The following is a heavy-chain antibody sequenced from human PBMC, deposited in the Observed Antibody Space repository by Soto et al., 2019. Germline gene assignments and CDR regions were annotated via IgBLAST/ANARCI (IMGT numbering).Heavy chain of an antibody. D-gene: IGHD2-15*01. CDR1: GGSISSSSYY. V-gene: IGHV4-39*01. CDR2: IYYSGST. CDR3: TRHAGQYCSGGGGYPGYYYGMDV. J-gene: IGHJ6*02. Sequence: QLQLQESGPGLVKPSETLSLTCTVCGGSISSSSYYWGWIRQPPGKGLEWIGRIYYSGSTYYNPSHKRRATIAADPSKNQFSLRLCAVTAADTAVYYCTRHAGQYCSGGGGYPGYYYGMDVWGQGTTVTVSS.